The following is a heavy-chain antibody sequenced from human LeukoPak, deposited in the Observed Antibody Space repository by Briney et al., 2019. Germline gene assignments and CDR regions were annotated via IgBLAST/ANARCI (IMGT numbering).Heavy chain of an antibody. CDR1: GFAFSSHA. CDR3: AKDRIGFYQPYDY. J-gene: IGHJ4*02. CDR2: ISGGGETT. D-gene: IGHD2-2*01. V-gene: IGHV3-23*01. Sequence: GGSLRLSRAASGFAFSSHAMSWVRQAPGKGLEWVSAISGGGETTWYADSVKGRFIMSRDNSRNMLHLQMNSLRGEDTAVYYCAKDRIGFYQPYDYWGQGTLVTVSS.